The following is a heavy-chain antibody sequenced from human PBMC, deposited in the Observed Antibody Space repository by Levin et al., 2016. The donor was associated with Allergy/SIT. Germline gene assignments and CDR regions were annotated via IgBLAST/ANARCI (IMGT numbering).Heavy chain of an antibody. J-gene: IGHJ4*02. CDR3: ARVARVARGGRKMATITFDY. CDR1: GGSFSGYY. Sequence: SETLSLTCAVYGGSFSGYYWSWIRQPPGKGLEWIGEINHSGSTNYNPSLKSRVTISVDTSKNQFSLKLSSVTAADTAVYYCARVARVARGGRKMATITFDYWGQGTLVTVSS. D-gene: IGHD5-24*01. V-gene: IGHV4-34*01. CDR2: INHSGST.